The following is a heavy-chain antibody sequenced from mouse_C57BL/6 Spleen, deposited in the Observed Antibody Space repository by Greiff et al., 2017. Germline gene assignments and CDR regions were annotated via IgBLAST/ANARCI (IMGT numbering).Heavy chain of an antibody. CDR2: IDPSDSYT. CDR3: ARGIRITTGGGYCDY. J-gene: IGHJ2*01. CDR1: GYTFTSYW. Sequence: QVQLQQPGAELVKPGASVKLSCKASGYTFTSYWMQWVKQRPGQGLEWIGEIDPSDSYTNYKQKFKGKATLTVDTSSRTAYMQLSSLTSEDSAVYYGARGIRITTGGGYCDYWGQGTTLTVSS. V-gene: IGHV1-50*01. D-gene: IGHD1-1*01.